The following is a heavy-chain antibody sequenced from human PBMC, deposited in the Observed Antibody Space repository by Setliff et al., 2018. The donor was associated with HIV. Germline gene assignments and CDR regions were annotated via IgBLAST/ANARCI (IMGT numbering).Heavy chain of an antibody. Sequence: PSENLSLTCAVYGGSFSDYYWSWIRQPPGKGLEWIGEINHNGSTNYNPSLKRRVTISVDTSKNQFSLKLNSVTAADTAVYYCARVRLELRQYWFDSWGQGCPVTVSS. CDR3: ARVRLELRQYWFDS. D-gene: IGHD1-7*01. J-gene: IGHJ5*01. CDR2: INHNGST. CDR1: GGSFSDYY. V-gene: IGHV4-34*01.